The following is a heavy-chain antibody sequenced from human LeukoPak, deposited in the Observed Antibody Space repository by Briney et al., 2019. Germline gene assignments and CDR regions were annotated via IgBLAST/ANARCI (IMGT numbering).Heavy chain of an antibody. CDR2: MNPNSGNT. Sequence: VASVKVSCKASGYTFTSYDISWVRQATGQGLEWMGWMNPNSGNTGYAQKFQGRVTMTTNTSISTAYMELSSLKSEDTAVYYCARGAAAAGTWDPNDYYYYYYMDVWGKGTTVTVSS. D-gene: IGHD6-13*01. CDR1: GYTFTSYD. CDR3: ARGAAAAGTWDPNDYYYYYYMDV. V-gene: IGHV1-8*01. J-gene: IGHJ6*03.